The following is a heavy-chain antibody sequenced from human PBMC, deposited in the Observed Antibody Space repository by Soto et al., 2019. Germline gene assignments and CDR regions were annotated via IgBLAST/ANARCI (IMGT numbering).Heavy chain of an antibody. CDR1: GATLQDYA. V-gene: IGHV3-9*01. Sequence: VQLVESGGGLVQPGWSLRLSCAGSGATLQDYAMHWVRQAPGKGLEWVSGIYYNSNRIDYADSVKGRFTISRDNARNALYLQMNSLTTEDTAFYYCGKDISPGGMDVWGRGIMVTVSS. CDR2: IYYNSNRI. CDR3: GKDISPGGMDV. J-gene: IGHJ6*04.